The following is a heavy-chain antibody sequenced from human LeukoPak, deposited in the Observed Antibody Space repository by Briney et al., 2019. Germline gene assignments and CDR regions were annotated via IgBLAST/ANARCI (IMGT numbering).Heavy chain of an antibody. CDR2: INPTGGSS. CDR1: GYTFTNYY. J-gene: IGHJ5*02. Sequence: ASVKVSCKASGYTFTNYYMHWVRQAPGQGLEWMGIINPTGGSSSYAQKFQGRVTMTRDTSTSTVYMELSSLRSEDTAVYYCARDRKVGAIRLWFDPWGQGTLVTVSS. D-gene: IGHD1-26*01. V-gene: IGHV1-46*01. CDR3: ARDRKVGAIRLWFDP.